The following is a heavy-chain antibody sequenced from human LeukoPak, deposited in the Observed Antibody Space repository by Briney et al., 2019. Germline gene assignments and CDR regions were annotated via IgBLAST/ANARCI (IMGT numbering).Heavy chain of an antibody. J-gene: IGHJ4*02. D-gene: IGHD4-23*01. CDR2: INAGNGNT. V-gene: IGHV1-3*01. CDR3: ATLPTVVTPGY. CDR1: GYTFTSYA. Sequence: ASVKVSCKASGYTFTSYAMHWVRQAPGQRLEWMGWINAGNGNTKYSQKFQGRVTITRDTSASTAYMELRSLRSDDTAVYYCATLPTVVTPGYWGQGTLVTVSS.